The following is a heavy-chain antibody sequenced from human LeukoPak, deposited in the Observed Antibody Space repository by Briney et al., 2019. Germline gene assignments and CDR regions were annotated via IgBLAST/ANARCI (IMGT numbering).Heavy chain of an antibody. CDR3: ASTVGYCSSILCYTIDS. D-gene: IGHD2-2*02. Sequence: SETLSLTCTVSSVSISSGSYYWSWIRQPAGKGLVWIGRIHTSGSTNYNPSLKSRVTISVDTSKNQFSLKLSSVTAADTAMYYCASTVGYCSSILCYTIDSWGQGTLVTVSS. J-gene: IGHJ4*02. V-gene: IGHV4-61*02. CDR2: IHTSGST. CDR1: SVSISSGSYY.